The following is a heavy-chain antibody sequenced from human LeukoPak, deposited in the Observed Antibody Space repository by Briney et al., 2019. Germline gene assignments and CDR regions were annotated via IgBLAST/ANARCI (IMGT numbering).Heavy chain of an antibody. V-gene: IGHV1-58*02. CDR2: IVVGSGNT. CDR3: AAAHYYDILTGHYYYYGMDV. D-gene: IGHD3-9*01. CDR1: GFTFTSSA. J-gene: IGHJ6*02. Sequence: ASVTVSCKASGFTFTSSAMQWVRQARGQRLEWIGWIVVGSGNTNYAQKFQERVTITRDMSTSTAYMELSSLRSEDTAVYYCAAAHYYDILTGHYYYYGMDVWGQGTTVTVSS.